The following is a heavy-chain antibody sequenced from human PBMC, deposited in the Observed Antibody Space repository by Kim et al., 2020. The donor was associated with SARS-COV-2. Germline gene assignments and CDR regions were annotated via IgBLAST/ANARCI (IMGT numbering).Heavy chain of an antibody. CDR3: ARVQGYGSGSYTGYYFDY. D-gene: IGHD3-10*01. CDR1: GGTFSSYA. J-gene: IGHJ4*02. CDR2: IVPIFGTA. Sequence: SVKVSCKASGGTFSSYAISWVRQAPGQGLEWMGGIVPIFGTANYAQKFQGRVTITADESTSTAYMELSSLRSEDTAVYYCARVQGYGSGSYTGYYFDYWGQGTLVTVSS. V-gene: IGHV1-69*13.